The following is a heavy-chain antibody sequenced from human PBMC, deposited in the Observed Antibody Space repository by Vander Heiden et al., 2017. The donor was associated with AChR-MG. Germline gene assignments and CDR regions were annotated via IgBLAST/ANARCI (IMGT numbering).Heavy chain of an antibody. J-gene: IGHJ4*02. Sequence: QVQLVESGGGVVQPGRSLRLSCAASGFTFSSYAMHWVRQAPGKGLEWVAVISYDGSNKYYADSVKGRFTISRDNSKNTLYLQMNSLRAEDTAVYYCAREVAGEQYYFDYWGQGTLVTVSS. CDR3: AREVAGEQYYFDY. CDR2: ISYDGSNK. CDR1: GFTFSSYA. D-gene: IGHD6-19*01. V-gene: IGHV3-30-3*01.